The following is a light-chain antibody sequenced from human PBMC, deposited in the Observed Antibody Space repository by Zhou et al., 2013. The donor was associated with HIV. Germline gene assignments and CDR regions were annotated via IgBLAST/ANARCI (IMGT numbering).Light chain of an antibody. J-gene: IGKJ2*03. Sequence: EIVLTQSPATLSLSPGERATLSCRASQSIIRYLAWYQQKPGQAPRLLIYGASSRATGISDRFSGSGSGTDFTLTISRLEPEDFAVYFCQQYGDSPSSFGLGTKLEI. V-gene: IGKV3-20*01. CDR3: QQYGDSPSS. CDR2: GAS. CDR1: QSIIRY.